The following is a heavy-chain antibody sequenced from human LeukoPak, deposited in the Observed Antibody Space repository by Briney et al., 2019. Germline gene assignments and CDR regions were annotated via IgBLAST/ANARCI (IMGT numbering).Heavy chain of an antibody. J-gene: IGHJ4*02. CDR1: GFTFSDAW. CDR2: IKSKTDGGTT. V-gene: IGHV3-15*01. D-gene: IGHD3-9*01. Sequence: PGGSLRLSCAASGFTFSDAWMSWVRQAPGKGLEWVGRIKSKTDGGTTDYAAPVKGRFTISRDDSKNTLYLQMNSLRAEDTAVYYCAKDFGLRYFDWLLPDYWGQGTLVTVSS. CDR3: AKDFGLRYFDWLLPDY.